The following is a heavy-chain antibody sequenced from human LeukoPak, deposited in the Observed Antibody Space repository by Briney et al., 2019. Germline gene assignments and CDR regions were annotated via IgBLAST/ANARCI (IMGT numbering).Heavy chain of an antibody. D-gene: IGHD3-3*01. Sequence: GGSLRLSCAASGFTFSSYGMHWVRQAPGKGLEWVAVIWYDGSNKYYADSVKGRFTISRDNSKNTLYLQMNSLRAEDTAVYYCARDRPTGASRLFVVQWGQGTLVTVSS. CDR3: ARDRPTGASRLFVVQ. J-gene: IGHJ4*02. CDR2: IWYDGSNK. CDR1: GFTFSSYG. V-gene: IGHV3-33*01.